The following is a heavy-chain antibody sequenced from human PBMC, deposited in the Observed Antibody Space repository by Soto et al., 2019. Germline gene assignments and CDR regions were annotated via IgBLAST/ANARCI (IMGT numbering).Heavy chain of an antibody. J-gene: IGHJ4*02. CDR2: IIPIFGTA. D-gene: IGHD3-16*01. Sequence: SVKVSCKASGGTFSSYAISWVRQAPGQGLEWMGGIIPIFGTANYAQKFQGRVTITADKSTSTAYMELSSLRSEDTAVYYCARGGYLKSFGGFDYWGQGTLVTVSS. V-gene: IGHV1-69*06. CDR3: ARGGYLKSFGGFDY. CDR1: GGTFSSYA.